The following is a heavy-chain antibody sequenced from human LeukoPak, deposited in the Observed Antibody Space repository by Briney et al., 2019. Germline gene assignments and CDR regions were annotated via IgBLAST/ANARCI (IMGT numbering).Heavy chain of an antibody. CDR2: IKPDGSDK. J-gene: IGHJ4*02. CDR3: ASTRLSDN. V-gene: IGHV3-7*05. Sequence: GGSLRLSCAASGFTFNNYWMSWVRQAPGKGLEWVANIKPDGSDKYYVDSVKGRFTISRDNAKNSLRLQMNSLRAEDTAIYYCASTRLSDNWGEGTLVIVSS. CDR1: GFTFNNYW. D-gene: IGHD3-3*01.